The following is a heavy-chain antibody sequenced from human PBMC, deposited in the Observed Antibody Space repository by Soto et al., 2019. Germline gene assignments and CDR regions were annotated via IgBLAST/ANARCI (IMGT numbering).Heavy chain of an antibody. J-gene: IGHJ4*02. CDR2: IYSGGST. CDR3: ARDGSGYDYAPFGY. D-gene: IGHD5-12*01. CDR1: GFTVSSNY. V-gene: IGHV3-66*01. Sequence: PGGSLRLSCAASGFTVSSNYMSWVRQAPGKGLEWVSVIYSGGSTYYADSVKGSFTISRDNSKNTLYLQMNSLRAEDTAVYYCARDGSGYDYAPFGYWGQGTLVTVSS.